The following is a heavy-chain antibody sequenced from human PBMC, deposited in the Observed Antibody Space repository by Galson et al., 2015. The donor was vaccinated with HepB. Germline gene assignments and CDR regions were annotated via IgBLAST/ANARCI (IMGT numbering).Heavy chain of an antibody. CDR2: FDPEDGET. CDR3: ATGKRVVPADTNWYFDL. J-gene: IGHJ2*01. D-gene: IGHD2-2*01. V-gene: IGHV1-24*01. Sequence: SVKVSCKVSGYTLTELSMHWVRQAPGKGLEWMGGFDPEDGETIYAQKFQGRVTMTEDTSTDTAYMELSSLRSEDTAVYYCATGKRVVPADTNWYFDLWGRGTLVTVSS. CDR1: GYTLTELS.